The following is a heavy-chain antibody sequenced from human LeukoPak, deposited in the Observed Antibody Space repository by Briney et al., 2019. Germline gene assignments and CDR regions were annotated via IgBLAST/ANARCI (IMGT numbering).Heavy chain of an antibody. Sequence: SETLSFTCTVSGGSISSYYWSWIRQPPGKGLEWIGYIYYSGSTNYNPSLKSRVTISVDRSEKQFSLKLSSVTAADTAVYYCARLGRGSGSYFYYYGMDVWGQGTTVTVSS. D-gene: IGHD3-10*01. CDR2: IYYSGST. J-gene: IGHJ6*02. V-gene: IGHV4-59*08. CDR3: ARLGRGSGSYFYYYGMDV. CDR1: GGSISSYY.